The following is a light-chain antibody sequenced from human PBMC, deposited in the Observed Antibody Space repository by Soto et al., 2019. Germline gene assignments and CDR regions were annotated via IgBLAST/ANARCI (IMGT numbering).Light chain of an antibody. CDR1: NIGSKS. Sequence: SYELTQPPSVSVAPGKTARITCGGNNIGSKSVHWYQQKPGQAPVLVIYYDSDRPSGIPERFSGSNSGNTATLTISRVEAGDEADYYCQGWDSVVFGGGTQLTVL. CDR3: QGWDSVV. CDR2: YDS. V-gene: IGLV3-21*04. J-gene: IGLJ2*01.